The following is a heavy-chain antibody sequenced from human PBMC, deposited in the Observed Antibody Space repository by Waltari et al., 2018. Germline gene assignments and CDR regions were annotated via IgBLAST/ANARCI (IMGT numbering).Heavy chain of an antibody. V-gene: IGHV1-3*01. D-gene: IGHD3-22*01. CDR1: GYTFTSYT. Sequence: QVQLVQSGAEVKKPGASVKVSCKASGYTFTSYTMHWVRPAPGQRLEWMGWINAGNGNTKYSQKFQGRVTITRDTSASTAYMELSSLRSEDTAVYYCANLFYDSSGYYYGDYWGQGTLVTVSS. CDR3: ANLFYDSSGYYYGDY. J-gene: IGHJ4*02. CDR2: INAGNGNT.